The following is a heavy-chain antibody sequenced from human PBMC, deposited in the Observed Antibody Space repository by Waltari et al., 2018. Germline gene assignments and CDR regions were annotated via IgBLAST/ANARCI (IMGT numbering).Heavy chain of an antibody. V-gene: IGHV3-7*01. J-gene: IGHJ4*02. Sequence: EVQLVESGGGLVQPGGSLRLSCAASGFPFSSYWMSWVRQAPGKGLEWVANIKQDGSEKYYVDSVKGRFTSSRDNAKNSLYLQMNSLRAEDTAVYYCARDRRGVGAIDYWGQGTLVTVSS. CDR3: ARDRRGVGAIDY. CDR1: GFPFSSYW. CDR2: IKQDGSEK. D-gene: IGHD1-26*01.